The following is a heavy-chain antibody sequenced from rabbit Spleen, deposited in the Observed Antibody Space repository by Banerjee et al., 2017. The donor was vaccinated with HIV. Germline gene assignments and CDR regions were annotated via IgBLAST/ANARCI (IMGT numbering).Heavy chain of an antibody. Sequence: QQRLVESGGGLVKPGASLTLTCTVSGFSFSSNWICWVRQAPGKGLEWIACIDTNDGDTDYANWPKGRFTISKTSSTTVTLQMTSLTAADTATYFCARDFVGYDETYDLWGPGTLVTVS. V-gene: IGHV1S45*01. J-gene: IGHJ4*01. CDR1: GFSFSSNW. D-gene: IGHD6-1*01. CDR2: IDTNDGDT. CDR3: ARDFVGYDETYDL.